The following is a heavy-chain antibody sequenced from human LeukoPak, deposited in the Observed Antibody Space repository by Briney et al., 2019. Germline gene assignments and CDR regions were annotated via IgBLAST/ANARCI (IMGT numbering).Heavy chain of an antibody. CDR3: ASYYYGSGSYFY. J-gene: IGHJ4*02. V-gene: IGHV4-59*05. CDR2: IYYSGST. CDR1: GGSISSYY. D-gene: IGHD3-10*01. Sequence: PSETLSLTCTVSGGSISSYYWSWIRQPPGKGLEWIGSIYYSGSTYYNPSLKSRVTISVDTSKNQFSLKLSSVTAADTAVYYCASYYYGSGSYFYWGQGTLVTVSS.